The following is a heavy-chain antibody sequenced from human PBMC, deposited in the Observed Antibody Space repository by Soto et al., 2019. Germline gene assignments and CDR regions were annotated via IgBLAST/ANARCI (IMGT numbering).Heavy chain of an antibody. CDR3: AGQGDSSSWYVRYFQH. Sequence: GGSLRLSCAASGFTFSSYSMNWVRQAPGKGLEWVSYISSSSSTIYYADSVKGRFTISRDNAKNSLYLQMNSLRAEDTAVYYCAGQGDSSSWYVRYFQHWGQGTLVTVS. D-gene: IGHD6-13*01. CDR2: ISSSSSTI. J-gene: IGHJ1*01. V-gene: IGHV3-48*01. CDR1: GFTFSSYS.